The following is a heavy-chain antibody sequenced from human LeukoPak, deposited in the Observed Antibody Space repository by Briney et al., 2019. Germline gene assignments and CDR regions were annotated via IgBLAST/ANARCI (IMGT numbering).Heavy chain of an antibody. CDR1: GFVFDDYS. CDR2: INWDGSGT. CDR3: ASEGVYKGPFDY. J-gene: IGHJ4*02. V-gene: IGHV3-43*01. Sequence: GGSLRLSCAASGFVFDDYSMHWVRQTPGKGLEWISAINWDGSGTYYAESLKGRFTISRDNGDSTLYLQMNNLRTDDTALYYCASEGVYKGPFDYWGRGTLVTVSS. D-gene: IGHD1-1*01.